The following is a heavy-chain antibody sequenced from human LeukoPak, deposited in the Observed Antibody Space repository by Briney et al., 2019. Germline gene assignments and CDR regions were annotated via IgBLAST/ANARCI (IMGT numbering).Heavy chain of an antibody. CDR2: ISGSGGNT. J-gene: IGHJ5*01. D-gene: IGHD4-11*01. Sequence: TGGSLRLSCVASGFTFSSHAMDWVRQAPGKGLEWVSAISGSGGNTYYADSVKGRFTISSDHSKTTLFLQMNSLRAEDTAVYYCAKDLHDYGNYVGWFDSWGQGTLVTVSS. V-gene: IGHV3-23*01. CDR3: AKDLHDYGNYVGWFDS. CDR1: GFTFSSHA.